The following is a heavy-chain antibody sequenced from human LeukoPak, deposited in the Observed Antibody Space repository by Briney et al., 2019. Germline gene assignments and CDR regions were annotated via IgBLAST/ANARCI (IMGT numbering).Heavy chain of an antibody. J-gene: IGHJ6*02. CDR2: IGSDNRP. V-gene: IGHV3-23*01. CDR3: ARDLHYYVAVDV. D-gene: IGHD3-10*02. Sequence: GGSLRLSCEASGFTFSAYAMTWVRQALEKGLEWVSSIGSDNRPHYSESVKGRFAISRDNSKNTLSLQLHNLRVEDTALYYCARDLHYYVAVDVWGQGTTVTVSS. CDR1: GFTFSAYA.